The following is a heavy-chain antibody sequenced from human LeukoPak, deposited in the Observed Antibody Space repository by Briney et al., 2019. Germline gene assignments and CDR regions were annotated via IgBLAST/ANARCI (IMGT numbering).Heavy chain of an antibody. V-gene: IGHV3-21*01. CDR3: ARSNGLRYFDR. J-gene: IGHJ4*02. CDR1: GFTFSSCS. CDR2: ISSSSSYI. Sequence: PGGSLRLSCAASGFTFSSCSMNWVRQAPGKGLEWVSSISSSSSYIYYADSVKGRFTISRDNAKNSLYLQMNSLRVDDTAVYFCARSNGLRYFDRWGQGALVTVSS. D-gene: IGHD4-11*01.